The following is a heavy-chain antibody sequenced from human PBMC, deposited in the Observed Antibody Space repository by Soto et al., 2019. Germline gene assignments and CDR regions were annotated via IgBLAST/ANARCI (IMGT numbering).Heavy chain of an antibody. CDR3: RAWLLAKSFDV. J-gene: IGHJ3*01. D-gene: IGHD2-21*02. Sequence: VQLVESGGGLMQPGGSLRLSCAASGFSVNSNFMNWVRKAPGKGLEWVSFTPRTGTTLYADSVRGRLTVSRDDSNNAVYLQMNSLTVDDTAVYYCRAWLLAKSFDVWGPGTMVTVSA. V-gene: IGHV3-53*01. CDR2: TPRTGTT. CDR1: GFSVNSNF.